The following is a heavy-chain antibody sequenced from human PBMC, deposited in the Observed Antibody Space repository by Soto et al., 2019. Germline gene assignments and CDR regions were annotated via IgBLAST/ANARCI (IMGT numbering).Heavy chain of an antibody. Sequence: EVQLVESGGGLVQPGGSLRLSCAASGFTFSSYWMSWVRQAPGKGLEWVANIKQDGSEKYYVDSVKGRFTISRDNAKNSLYLQMNSLRAEDTAVYYCARANTTPAGYYDFWSGYYGQLDYWGQGTLVTVSS. CDR1: GFTFSSYW. CDR3: ARANTTPAGYYDFWSGYYGQLDY. J-gene: IGHJ4*02. CDR2: IKQDGSEK. V-gene: IGHV3-7*01. D-gene: IGHD3-3*01.